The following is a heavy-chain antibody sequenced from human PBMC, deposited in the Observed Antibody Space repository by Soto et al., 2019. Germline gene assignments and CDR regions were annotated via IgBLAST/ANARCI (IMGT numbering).Heavy chain of an antibody. D-gene: IGHD6-19*01. CDR2: ISYDGKTK. CDR1: RFTFSNHA. V-gene: IGHV3-30*04. J-gene: IGHJ4*02. CDR3: AREDISMAVRSFEY. Sequence: QVQLVESGGGVVQPGRSLRLSCEASRFTFSNHAMHWVRQAPGKGLEWVAVISYDGKTKYFAASLKGRFTISRDNSRNTLYLQMNSLRTEDSAVYYCAREDISMAVRSFEYWGRGTPVTVSS.